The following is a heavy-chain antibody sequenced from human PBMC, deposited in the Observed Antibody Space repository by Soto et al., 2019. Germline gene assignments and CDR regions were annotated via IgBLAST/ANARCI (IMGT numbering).Heavy chain of an antibody. V-gene: IGHV3-30-3*01. CDR1: GFTFSSYA. CDR3: ARDQEVEEWISFDY. J-gene: IGHJ4*02. Sequence: GGSLRLSCAASGFTFSSYAMXWXXQAXGKGLEWVAVISYDGSNKYYADSVKGRFTISRDNSKNTLYLQMNSLRAEDTAVYYCARDQEVEEWISFDYWGQGTLVTVSS. D-gene: IGHD2-2*03. CDR2: ISYDGSNK.